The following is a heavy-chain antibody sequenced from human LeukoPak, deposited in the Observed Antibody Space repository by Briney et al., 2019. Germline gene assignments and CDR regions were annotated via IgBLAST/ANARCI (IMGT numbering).Heavy chain of an antibody. CDR3: ARSSGTGTFSY. CDR2: VYYGRSP. V-gene: IGHV4-39*02. D-gene: IGHD6-25*01. J-gene: IGHJ4*02. Sequence: SETLSLTCTVSGDSISRSTYYWAWIRQPPGKGLEWIGSVYYGRSPYFNPSLESRATISVDTSKNHFSLKMSSVTVADTAVYYCARSSGTGTFSYWGQGTLVTVSS. CDR1: GDSISRSTYY.